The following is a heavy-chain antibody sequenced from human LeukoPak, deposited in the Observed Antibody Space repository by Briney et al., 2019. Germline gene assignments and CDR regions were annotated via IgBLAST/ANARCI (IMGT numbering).Heavy chain of an antibody. Sequence: SEILSLTCTVSGGSISSSSYYWGWIRQPPGKGLEWIGSIYYSGSTYYNPSLKSRVTISVDTSKNQFSLKLSSVTAADTAVYYCARPVDETDFWSGYSPRDAFDIWGQGTMVTVSS. CDR1: GGSISSSSYY. J-gene: IGHJ3*02. D-gene: IGHD3-3*01. V-gene: IGHV4-39*01. CDR2: IYYSGST. CDR3: ARPVDETDFWSGYSPRDAFDI.